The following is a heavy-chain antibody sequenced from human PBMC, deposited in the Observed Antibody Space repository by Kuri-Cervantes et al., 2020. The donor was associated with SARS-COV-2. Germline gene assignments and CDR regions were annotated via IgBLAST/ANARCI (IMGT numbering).Heavy chain of an antibody. D-gene: IGHD3-22*01. Sequence: SVKVSCKASGCTFSSYAISWVRQAPGQGLEWMGGIIPIFGTANYAQKFQGRVTITADESTSTAYMELSSLRSEDTAVYYCARVPDDSSGYQGELDYWGQGTLVTVYS. CDR1: GCTFSSYA. CDR3: ARVPDDSSGYQGELDY. V-gene: IGHV1-69*13. CDR2: IIPIFGTA. J-gene: IGHJ4*02.